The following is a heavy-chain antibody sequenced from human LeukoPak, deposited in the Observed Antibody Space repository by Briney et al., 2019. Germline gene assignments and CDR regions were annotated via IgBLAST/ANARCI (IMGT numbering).Heavy chain of an antibody. Sequence: GGSLRLSCAASGFTFDDYAMHWARQAPGKGLEWVSGISWNSGSIGYADSVKGRFTISRDNAKNSLYLQMNSLRAEDTALYYCAKDMSVEVGAFDYWGQGTLVTVSS. CDR2: ISWNSGSI. V-gene: IGHV3-9*01. CDR3: AKDMSVEVGAFDY. D-gene: IGHD1-26*01. J-gene: IGHJ4*02. CDR1: GFTFDDYA.